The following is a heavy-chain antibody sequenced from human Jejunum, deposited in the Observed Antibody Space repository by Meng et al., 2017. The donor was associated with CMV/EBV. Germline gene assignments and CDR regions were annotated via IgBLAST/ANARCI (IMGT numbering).Heavy chain of an antibody. J-gene: IGHJ4*02. D-gene: IGHD5-18*01. V-gene: IGHV3-21*01. CDR1: GFSFSIYS. CDR3: ATDRMDTSARRGFFDY. Sequence: SGFSFSIYSMNWVRQATGKGLEWVSSISTTSSYISYADSVKGRFTISRDNAKNSLYLQMNSLRSEDTAIYYCATDRMDTSARRGFFDYWGQGTLVTVSS. CDR2: ISTTSSYI.